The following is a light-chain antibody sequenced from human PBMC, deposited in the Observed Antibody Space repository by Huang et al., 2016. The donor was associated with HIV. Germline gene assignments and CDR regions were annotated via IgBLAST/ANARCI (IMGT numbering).Light chain of an antibody. CDR1: QGISND. Sequence: AIHMTQSLSSLSASVGDRVTITCRASQGISNDLGRYQQKPGKAPKLLIYASSSLQSGVPARFSGSGSGTDFTLTISSLQPEEFATYYCLQDYNYPRTFGQGTKLEIK. J-gene: IGKJ2*01. V-gene: IGKV1-6*01. CDR2: ASS. CDR3: LQDYNYPRT.